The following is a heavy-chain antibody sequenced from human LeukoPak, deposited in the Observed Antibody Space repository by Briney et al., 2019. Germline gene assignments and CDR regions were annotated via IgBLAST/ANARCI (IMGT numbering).Heavy chain of an antibody. Sequence: ASVKVSCKASGYNFNSYDINWVRQAPGQGLEWMGWISAYNGNTNYALKIKGRVTMTTDTSTNTVYMELRSLRPDDTAVYYCAREKSRYKYGYNHWGQGTLVTVSS. CDR3: AREKSRYKYGYNH. CDR1: GYNFNSYD. D-gene: IGHD5-18*01. J-gene: IGHJ5*02. CDR2: ISAYNGNT. V-gene: IGHV1-18*01.